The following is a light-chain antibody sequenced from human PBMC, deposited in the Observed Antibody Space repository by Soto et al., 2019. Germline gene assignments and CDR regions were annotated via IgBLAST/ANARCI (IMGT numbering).Light chain of an antibody. V-gene: IGKV1-9*01. CDR2: AAS. CDR1: QGISSY. CDR3: QQLNSFPY. Sequence: DIQLTQSPSFLSASVGDRVTITCRASQGISSYLAWYQQKPGKAPKLLIHAASTLQGGVPSRFSGSGTGTEFTLSISSLQPEDFSTYYCQQLNSFPYFGQGTKLEIK. J-gene: IGKJ2*01.